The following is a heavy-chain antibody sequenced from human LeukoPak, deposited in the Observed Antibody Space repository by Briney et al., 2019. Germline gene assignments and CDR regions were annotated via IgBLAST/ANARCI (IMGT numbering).Heavy chain of an antibody. J-gene: IGHJ6*02. Sequence: PGGSLRLSCAASGFAFSNYAMAWVRQAPGKEPEWVSVITGGGADTYQIDSVKGRFTISRDNSKNTLYLQMNSLRAEDTAVYYCARELEDSSGYYDPSYYYYGMDVWGQGTTVTVSS. CDR3: ARELEDSSGYYDPSYYYYGMDV. V-gene: IGHV3-23*01. D-gene: IGHD3-22*01. CDR1: GFAFSNYA. CDR2: ITGGGADT.